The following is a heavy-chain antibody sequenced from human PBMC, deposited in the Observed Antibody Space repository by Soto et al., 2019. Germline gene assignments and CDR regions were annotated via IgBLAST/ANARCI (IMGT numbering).Heavy chain of an antibody. Sequence: ASVKVSCKASGYDFTAYDINWVRQASGQGLEWMGWMNPINGAAGSARRFQGRISMTRNTATGTAYLELTSLRSDDSAVYYCGRGPSPRAPAGGTPYHYAMDVCGQGTTVTVSS. CDR1: GYDFTAYD. J-gene: IGHJ6*02. V-gene: IGHV1-8*02. D-gene: IGHD6-13*01. CDR3: GRGPSPRAPAGGTPYHYAMDV. CDR2: MNPINGAA.